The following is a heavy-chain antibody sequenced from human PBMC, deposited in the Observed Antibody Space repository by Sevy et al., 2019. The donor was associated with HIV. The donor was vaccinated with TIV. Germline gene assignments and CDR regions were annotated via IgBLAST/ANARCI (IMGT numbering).Heavy chain of an antibody. CDR3: ARDLVFGGSTTAEVFDV. Sequence: ASVKVSCKASGYTFTNYGLTWVRQAPGQGLEWMGWIYTYNGHTNYAQKFQGRVTMTTDTSTSTAYMELRSLRSDDTAVYYCARDLVFGGSTTAEVFDVWGQGTMVIVSS. D-gene: IGHD1-26*01. CDR2: IYTYNGHT. CDR1: GYTFTNYG. J-gene: IGHJ3*01. V-gene: IGHV1-18*01.